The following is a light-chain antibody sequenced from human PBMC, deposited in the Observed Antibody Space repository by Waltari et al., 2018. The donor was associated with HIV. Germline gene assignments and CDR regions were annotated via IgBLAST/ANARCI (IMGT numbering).Light chain of an antibody. Sequence: DIVMTQSPDSLAVSLGERATINCKSSQSVLYSSNNKNYLAWYQQKPGQPPKRLIYWASTRESWVPDRFSGSGSGTDFTLTISSLQAEDVAVYYCQQYYSTPLTFGQGTRLEIK. CDR2: WAS. CDR1: QSVLYSSNNKNY. J-gene: IGKJ5*01. CDR3: QQYYSTPLT. V-gene: IGKV4-1*01.